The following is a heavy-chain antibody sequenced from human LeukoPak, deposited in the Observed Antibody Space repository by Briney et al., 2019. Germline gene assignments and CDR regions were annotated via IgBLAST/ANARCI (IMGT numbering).Heavy chain of an antibody. CDR1: GFTFSEYT. D-gene: IGHD4-23*01. Sequence: PGGSLRLSCLASGFTFSEYTMHCVRQAPGKGLEYVSAISSYGDNTYYANSVKGRFTISRDNSKNTLYLQMGSLRADDMAVYYCARATNSYGGNSDYWGQGTLVTVSS. V-gene: IGHV3-64*01. J-gene: IGHJ4*02. CDR3: ARATNSYGGNSDY. CDR2: ISSYGDNT.